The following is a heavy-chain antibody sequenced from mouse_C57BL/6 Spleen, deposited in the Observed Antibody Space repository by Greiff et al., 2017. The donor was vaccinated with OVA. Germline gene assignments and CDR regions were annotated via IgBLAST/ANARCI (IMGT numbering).Heavy chain of an antibody. J-gene: IGHJ3*01. CDR3: ARSGYSASGFAY. CDR1: GYTFTSYW. D-gene: IGHD2-12*01. Sequence: QVQLKQSGAELVKPGASVKMSCKASGYTFTSYWITWVKQRPGQGLEWIGDIYPGSGSTNYNEKFKSKATLTVDTSSSTAYMQLSSLPSEDSAVYYCARSGYSASGFAYWGQGTLVTVSA. V-gene: IGHV1-55*01. CDR2: IYPGSGST.